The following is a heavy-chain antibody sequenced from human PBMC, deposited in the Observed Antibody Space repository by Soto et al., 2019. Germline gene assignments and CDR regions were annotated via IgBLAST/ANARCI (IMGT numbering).Heavy chain of an antibody. D-gene: IGHD6-6*01. V-gene: IGHV4-34*01. J-gene: IGHJ6*03. Sequence: SETLSLTCAVYGGSFSGYYWSWIRQPPGKGLEWIGEINHSGSTNYNPSLKSRVTISVDTSKNQFSLKLSSVTAADTAVYYCARGPYSSSSYYYYYYMDVWGKGTTVTVSS. CDR3: ARGPYSSSSYYYYYYMDV. CDR1: GGSFSGYY. CDR2: INHSGST.